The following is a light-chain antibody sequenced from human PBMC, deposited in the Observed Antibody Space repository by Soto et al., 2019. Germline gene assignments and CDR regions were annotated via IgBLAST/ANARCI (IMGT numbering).Light chain of an antibody. CDR2: EVN. Sequence: QSALTQPGSVSGSPGQSITIYCTGTSSDVGGYNYVSWYQQHPDKVPRLMIYEVNNRPSGVSNRFSGSKSGNTASLTISGLQAEDEGDYYCTSYTSNTFVVFGGGTKLTVL. CDR1: SSDVGGYNY. J-gene: IGLJ2*01. V-gene: IGLV2-14*01. CDR3: TSYTSNTFVV.